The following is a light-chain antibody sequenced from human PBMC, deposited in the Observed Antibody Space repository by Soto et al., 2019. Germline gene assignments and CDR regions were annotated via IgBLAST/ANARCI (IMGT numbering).Light chain of an antibody. V-gene: IGLV2-14*01. Sequence: QSALTQPASVSESPGQSITISCAGTSSDIGGYNYVSWYQQHPDKAPKLMIYGVTNRPSGVSDRFSGSKSGNTASLTISGLQAVDEADYYCTSYTSSSTYVFGTGTKLTVL. J-gene: IGLJ1*01. CDR2: GVT. CDR1: SSDIGGYNY. CDR3: TSYTSSSTYV.